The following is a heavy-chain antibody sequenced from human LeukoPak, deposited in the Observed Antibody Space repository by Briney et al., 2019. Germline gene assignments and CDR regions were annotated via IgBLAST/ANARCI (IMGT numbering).Heavy chain of an antibody. CDR3: AYCSGGSCYGFDY. CDR1: GFTFSSYS. CDR2: ISSSSSTI. J-gene: IGHJ4*02. V-gene: IGHV3-48*04. D-gene: IGHD2-15*01. Sequence: GGSLRLSCAASGFTFSSYSMNWVRQAPWKGLEWVSYISSSSSTIYYADSVKGRFTISRDNAKNSLYLQMNSLRAEDTAVYYCAYCSGGSCYGFDYWGQGTLVTVSS.